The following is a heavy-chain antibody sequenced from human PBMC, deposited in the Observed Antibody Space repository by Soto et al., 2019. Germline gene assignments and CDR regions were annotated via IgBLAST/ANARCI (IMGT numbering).Heavy chain of an antibody. CDR3: AREGDYYDSSGYHLPYYYYYGMDV. Sequence: PGGSLRLSCAASGFTFSRYSINWVRQAPGKGLEWVSSISISSSYIYYADSVKGRFTISRDNAKNSLYLQMNSLRAEDTAVYYCAREGDYYDSSGYHLPYYYYYGMDVWGQGTTVTVSS. D-gene: IGHD3-22*01. CDR1: GFTFSRYS. J-gene: IGHJ6*02. V-gene: IGHV3-21*01. CDR2: ISISSSYI.